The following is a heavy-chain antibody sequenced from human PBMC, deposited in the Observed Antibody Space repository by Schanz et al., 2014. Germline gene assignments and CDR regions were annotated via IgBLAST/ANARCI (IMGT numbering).Heavy chain of an antibody. J-gene: IGHJ4*02. CDR2: ISYDGGHK. CDR3: TRGLGL. CDR1: GFTFSSYA. Sequence: QVQLVESGGGVVQPGRSLRLSCAASGFTFSSYAMHWVRQAPGRGLQWVALISYDGGHKYYADSVKGRFTISRDNSKNILYLEMNILRREDTALYFCTRGLGLWGQGTLVTVSS. V-gene: IGHV3-30*04.